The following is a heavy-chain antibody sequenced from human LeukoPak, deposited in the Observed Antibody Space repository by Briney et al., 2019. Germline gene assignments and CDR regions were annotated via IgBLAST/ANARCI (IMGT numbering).Heavy chain of an antibody. Sequence: GTSLRLSCAASGFIFSDYAMHWVRQAPGKGLEWVAQIWFDGSKKNYADSVKGRFTISRENAKNSLYLQMNSLRAGDTAVYYCARAYYYDSSGYFPSHAFDIWGQGTMVTVSS. CDR1: GFIFSDYA. J-gene: IGHJ3*02. CDR3: ARAYYYDSSGYFPSHAFDI. V-gene: IGHV3-33*08. CDR2: IWFDGSKK. D-gene: IGHD3-22*01.